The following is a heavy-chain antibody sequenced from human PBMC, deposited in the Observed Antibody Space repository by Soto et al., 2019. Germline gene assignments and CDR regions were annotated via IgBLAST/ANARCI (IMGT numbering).Heavy chain of an antibody. J-gene: IGHJ4*02. D-gene: IGHD3-10*01. CDR3: ARAVTSSGTINS. V-gene: IGHV4-59*01. CDR2: IYYSGST. Sequence: QVQLQESGPGLVKPSETLSLTCTVSGGSISSYYWSWIRQPPGKGLEWIGYIYYSGSTNYNPSLKSRVTISVDTSKNQFSLKLSSVTAADTAVYYCARAVTSSGTINSWGQGTLVTVSS. CDR1: GGSISSYY.